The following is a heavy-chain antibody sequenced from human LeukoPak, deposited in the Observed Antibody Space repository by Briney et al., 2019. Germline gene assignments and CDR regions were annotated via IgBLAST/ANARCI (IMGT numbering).Heavy chain of an antibody. V-gene: IGHV4-59*08. J-gene: IGHJ4*02. CDR1: GGSISNYY. CDR3: ARHSLGYCSGGDCPNYFDY. CDR2: IYYSGNT. Sequence: PSETLSLTCTVSGGSISNYYWSWIRQPPGKGLEWIAYIYYSGNTNYNPSLESRLTISVDTSKNQFSLKLSSVTAADTAVYYCARHSLGYCSGGDCPNYFDYWGQGTLVTVSS. D-gene: IGHD2-15*01.